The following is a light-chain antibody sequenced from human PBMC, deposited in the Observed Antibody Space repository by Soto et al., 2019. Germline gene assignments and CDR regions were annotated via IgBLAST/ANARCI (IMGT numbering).Light chain of an antibody. CDR3: QQYGHSLWT. Sequence: DIVLTQSPGTLSLSPGERASLSCRASQSVSSGHLAWYQQKPGQAPRLLIYGASSRATGIPDRFSGSGSGTDFTLTIRRMETEDYAVYYCQQYGHSLWTFGQGTKVDIK. CDR2: GAS. CDR1: QSVSSGH. J-gene: IGKJ1*01. V-gene: IGKV3-20*01.